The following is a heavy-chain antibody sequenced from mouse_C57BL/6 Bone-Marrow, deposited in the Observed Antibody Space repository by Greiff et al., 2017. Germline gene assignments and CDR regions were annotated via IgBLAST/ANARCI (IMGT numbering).Heavy chain of an antibody. CDR3: ARTPAPDY. D-gene: IGHD1-2*01. CDR2: IYPRDGST. J-gene: IGHJ2*01. Sequence: VQLQQSGPELVKPGASVKLSCKASGFTFTSYEINWVKQRPGQGLEWIGWIYPRDGSTKYNEKFKGKATLTVDTSSSTAYIELDSLTSEDSAIYFGARTPAPDYWGEGTTLTVSS. CDR1: GFTFTSYE. V-gene: IGHV1-85*01.